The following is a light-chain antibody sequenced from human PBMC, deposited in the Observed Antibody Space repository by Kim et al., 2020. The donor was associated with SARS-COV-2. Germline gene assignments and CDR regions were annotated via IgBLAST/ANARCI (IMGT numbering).Light chain of an antibody. CDR1: SSNIGSNN. V-gene: IGLV1-44*01. CDR2: STN. CDR3: AVCDDSLKQGV. J-gene: IGLJ3*02. Sequence: QSVLTQPPSASGTPGQRVTISCSGSSSNIGSNNVVWYQQLPGAAPNLLICSTNQRPSGIPVRFSGSRSGTSASLAIGGLQSGDEADYFCAVCDDSLKQGVFSKGTQLTLL.